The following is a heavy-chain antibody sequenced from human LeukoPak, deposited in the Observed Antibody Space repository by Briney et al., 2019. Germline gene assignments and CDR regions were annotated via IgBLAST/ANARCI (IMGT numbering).Heavy chain of an antibody. D-gene: IGHD2-2*01. CDR3: AKEEDVVVPALDY. Sequence: ETLSLTCTVSGGSISSYYWSWVRQAPGKGLEWVSAISGSGGSTYYADSVKGRFTISRDNSKNTLYLQMNSLRAEDTAVYYCAKEEDVVVPALDYWGQGTLVTVSS. J-gene: IGHJ4*02. CDR1: GGSISSYY. V-gene: IGHV3-23*01. CDR2: ISGSGGST.